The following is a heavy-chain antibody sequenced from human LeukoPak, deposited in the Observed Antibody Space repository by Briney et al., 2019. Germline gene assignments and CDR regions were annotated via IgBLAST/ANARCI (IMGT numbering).Heavy chain of an antibody. D-gene: IGHD2-15*01. J-gene: IGHJ4*02. CDR2: IYPRDSDT. CDR3: ARHSEYCSGGNCYVVY. CDR1: GYTFSTYW. Sequence: PGEPLKISCKGSGYTFSTYWIGWVRQMPGKGLEWMGIIYPRDSDTRYSPSFQGQVTISADKSISTAYLQWSSLKASDTAIYYCARHSEYCSGGNCYVVYWGQGTLVTVSS. V-gene: IGHV5-51*01.